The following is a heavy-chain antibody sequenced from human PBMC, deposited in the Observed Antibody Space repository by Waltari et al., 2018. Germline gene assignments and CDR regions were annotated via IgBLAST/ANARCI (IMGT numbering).Heavy chain of an antibody. V-gene: IGHV4-38-2*02. Sequence: QVQLQESGPGLVKPSETLSLTCTVSGYSISSGYYWGWIRQPPGKGLEWIGSIYQRGSTYYNPCLKCRVTISVDTSKNQFSLKLSSVTAADTAVYYCARDLVALKQTPDYWGQGTLVTVSS. CDR2: IYQRGST. CDR3: ARDLVALKQTPDY. D-gene: IGHD6-13*01. J-gene: IGHJ4*02. CDR1: GYSISSGYY.